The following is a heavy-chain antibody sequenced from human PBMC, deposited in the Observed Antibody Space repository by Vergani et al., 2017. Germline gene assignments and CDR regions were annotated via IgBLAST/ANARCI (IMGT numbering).Heavy chain of an antibody. J-gene: IGHJ6*03. CDR2: IYYSGST. V-gene: IGHV4-31*03. D-gene: IGHD4-11*01. CDR1: GGSISSGGYY. Sequence: QVQLQESGPGLVKPSQTLSLTCTVSGGSISSGGYYWSWIRQHPGKGLEWIGYIYYSGSTYYNPSLKSRVTISVDTSKNQFSLKLRSVTAADTAVYYCARSHYDYSSPRFRYYYMDVWGKGTTVTVSS. CDR3: ARSHYDYSSPRFRYYYMDV.